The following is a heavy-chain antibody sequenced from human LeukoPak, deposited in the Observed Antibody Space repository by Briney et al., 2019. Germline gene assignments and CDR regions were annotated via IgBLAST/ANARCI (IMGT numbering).Heavy chain of an antibody. V-gene: IGHV4-4*02. D-gene: IGHD3-10*01. J-gene: IGHJ4*02. CDR1: GGSISSSNW. Sequence: PSGTLSLTCAVSGGSISSSNWWSWVRQPPGKGLEWIGEIYHSGSTNYNPSLKSRVTISVDKSKNQFSLKLSSVTAADTAVYYCATAGYYGSGSYYGFDYWGQGTLVTASS. CDR3: ATAGYYGSGSYYGFDY. CDR2: IYHSGST.